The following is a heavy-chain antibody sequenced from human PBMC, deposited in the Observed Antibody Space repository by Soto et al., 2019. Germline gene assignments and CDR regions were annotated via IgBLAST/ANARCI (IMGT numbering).Heavy chain of an antibody. J-gene: IGHJ6*02. CDR1: GGSFSGYY. Sequence: QVQLQQWGAGLLKPSETLSLTCAVYGGSFSGYYWSWIRQPPGKGLEWIGEINHSGSTNYNPSLKGRGTISVDTSKNQFSLKLSSVTAADTAVYYCARGMGAESTFYYYDGMDVWGQGTTVTVSS. CDR3: ARGMGAESTFYYYDGMDV. D-gene: IGHD3-16*01. CDR2: INHSGST. V-gene: IGHV4-34*01.